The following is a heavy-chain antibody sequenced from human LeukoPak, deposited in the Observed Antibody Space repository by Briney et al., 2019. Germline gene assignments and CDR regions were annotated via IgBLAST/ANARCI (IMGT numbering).Heavy chain of an antibody. Sequence: GGSLRLSCAASGFTFSDYYMNWIRQAPGKGLEWVSYISSDGSIIYYSDSLKGRFTISRDNAKASVYLQMNSLKAEDTAVYYCAKVRYSYWQPEFDYWGQGTLVTVSS. CDR3: AKVRYSYWQPEFDY. J-gene: IGHJ4*02. D-gene: IGHD5-18*01. CDR1: GFTFSDYY. CDR2: ISSDGSII. V-gene: IGHV3-11*01.